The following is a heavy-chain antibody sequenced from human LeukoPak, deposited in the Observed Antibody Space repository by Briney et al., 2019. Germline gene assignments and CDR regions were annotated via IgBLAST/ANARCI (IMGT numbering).Heavy chain of an antibody. V-gene: IGHV3-7*01. CDR1: GFIFTNYS. Sequence: GGSLRLSCAASGFIFTNYSMSWVRQAPGKGLEWVASIKHDGSEKYYVDPVRGRSTISRDNTMNSLYLQMSSLRAEDTAVYYCATDRGWRTSGYYLYYFEYWGQGTLVTFSS. CDR3: ATDRGWRTSGYYLYYFEY. CDR2: IKHDGSEK. D-gene: IGHD3-3*01. J-gene: IGHJ4*02.